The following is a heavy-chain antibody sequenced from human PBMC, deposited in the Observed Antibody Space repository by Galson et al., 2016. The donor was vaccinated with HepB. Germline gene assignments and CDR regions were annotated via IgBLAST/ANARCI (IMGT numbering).Heavy chain of an antibody. CDR1: GFTFSSYG. D-gene: IGHD1-26*01. CDR3: AKDSGSYPSLDY. J-gene: IGHJ4*02. V-gene: IGHV3-30*18. CDR2: ISYDGSNK. Sequence: SLRLSCAASGFTFSSYGMHWVRQAPGKGLEWVAVISYDGSNKYYTDSVKGRFTISRDNSKNTLYLQMNSLRAEDTAVYYCAKDSGSYPSLDYWGQGTLVTVSS.